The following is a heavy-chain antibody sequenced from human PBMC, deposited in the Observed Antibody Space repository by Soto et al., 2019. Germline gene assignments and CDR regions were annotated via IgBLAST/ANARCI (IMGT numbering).Heavy chain of an antibody. J-gene: IGHJ4*02. CDR2: INPTSGGT. V-gene: IGHV1-2*04. CDR1: GYTFTGYY. Sequence: QVQLVQSGAEVKKPGASVKVSCKASGYTFTGYYMHWVRQAPGQGLEWMGWINPTSGGTNYAQKFQGWVTMTRDTSISTAYMELSRLRSDDTAVYYCARFDSSGLTYYFDYWGQGTLVTVSS. D-gene: IGHD3-22*01. CDR3: ARFDSSGLTYYFDY.